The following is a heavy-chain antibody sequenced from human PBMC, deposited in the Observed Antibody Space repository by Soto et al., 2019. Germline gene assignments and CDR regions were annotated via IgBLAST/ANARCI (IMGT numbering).Heavy chain of an antibody. V-gene: IGHV2-5*02. Sequence: QITLKESGPTLEKPTQTLTLTCTFSGFSLRTSGVGVGWIRQAPGKALEWLALIYWDDDKRYSPSLKSRLAVTKDTSKNQVVLTMTNMDPVDTATYYCAHSTRYGDYGLWGQGTMVIVSS. D-gene: IGHD4-17*01. CDR3: AHSTRYGDYGL. CDR1: GFSLRTSGVG. J-gene: IGHJ3*01. CDR2: IYWDDDK.